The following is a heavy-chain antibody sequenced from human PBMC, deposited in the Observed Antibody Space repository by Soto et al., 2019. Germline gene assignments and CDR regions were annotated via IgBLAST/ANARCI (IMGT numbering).Heavy chain of an antibody. V-gene: IGHV4-4*02. CDR1: GGSFTSNNW. D-gene: IGHD1-7*01. CDR2: IYRTGST. J-gene: IGHJ4*02. Sequence: SENLSLTCAVSGGSFTSNNWWTWVRQPPGQGLEWIGEIYRTGSTNYNPSLKSRVTISLDKSENQFSLKATSLTAAETAAYYCASRYPGTSVDYWGQGTLVTVSS. CDR3: ASRYPGTSVDY.